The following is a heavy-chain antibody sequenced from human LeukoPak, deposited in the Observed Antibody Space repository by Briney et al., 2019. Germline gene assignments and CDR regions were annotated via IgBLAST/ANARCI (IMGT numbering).Heavy chain of an antibody. CDR3: ARGRIGRRFLEWLLRAYYFDY. J-gene: IGHJ4*02. CDR2: INHSGST. Sequence: SQTLSLTCAVYGGSFSGYYWSCIRQPPGKGLEWIGEINHSGSTNDNPSLKRRVTISVDTSKNQFSLKLSSVTAVATAVYYCARGRIGRRFLEWLLRAYYFDYWGQGTLVTVSS. CDR1: GGSFSGYY. D-gene: IGHD3-3*01. V-gene: IGHV4-34*01.